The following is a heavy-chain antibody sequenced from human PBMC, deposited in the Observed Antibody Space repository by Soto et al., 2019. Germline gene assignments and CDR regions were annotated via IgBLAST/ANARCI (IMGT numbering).Heavy chain of an antibody. CDR2: IDPSDSQT. D-gene: IGHD3-22*01. CDR1: GYSFAGYW. CDR3: ARQIYDSDTGPNFQYYFDS. J-gene: IGHJ4*02. Sequence: GESLKISXKGSGYSFAGYWITWVRQKPGKGLEWMGRIDPSDSQTYYSPSFRGHVTISVTKSITTVFLQWSSLRASDTAMYYCARQIYDSDTGPNFQYYFDSWGQGTPVTVSS. V-gene: IGHV5-10-1*01.